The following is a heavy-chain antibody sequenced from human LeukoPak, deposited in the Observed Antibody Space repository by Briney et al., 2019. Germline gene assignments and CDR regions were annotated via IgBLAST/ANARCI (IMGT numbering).Heavy chain of an antibody. Sequence: PGRSLRLSCTASGFTFSAFALSWVRQAPGKGLEWVGFIRSNPHGGIREYAPSMKGRFTISKDDSQTVAYLQINSLQTEDTAVYYCARDRLQSGAYYGALDIWGQGTMVTVAS. D-gene: IGHD3-3*01. V-gene: IGHV3-49*04. J-gene: IGHJ3*02. CDR3: ARDRLQSGAYYGALDI. CDR2: IRSNPHGGIR. CDR1: GFTFSAFA.